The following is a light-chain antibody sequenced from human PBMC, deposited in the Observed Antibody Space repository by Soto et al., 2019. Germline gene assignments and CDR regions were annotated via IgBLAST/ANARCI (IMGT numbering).Light chain of an antibody. Sequence: EIVLTQSPATLSLSPGERATLSCRSSQSVNSYLAWYQQKPGQAPRLLIYDASSRATGIPARFSGSGSGPDFTLTISSLEPEDFAVYYCQQRSNWPMYTFGQGTKLEIK. CDR2: DAS. CDR1: QSVNSY. J-gene: IGKJ2*01. V-gene: IGKV3-11*01. CDR3: QQRSNWPMYT.